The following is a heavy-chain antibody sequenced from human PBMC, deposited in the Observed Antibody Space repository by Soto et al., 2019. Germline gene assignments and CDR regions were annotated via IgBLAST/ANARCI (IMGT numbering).Heavy chain of an antibody. CDR3: ARDPTPDVNFSGGSCYYQVEDY. V-gene: IGHV3-23*01. CDR1: GFTFSNYA. CDR2: VTRGGSA. D-gene: IGHD2-15*01. J-gene: IGHJ4*02. Sequence: GGSLRLSCAASGFTFSNYAMTWVRQAPGKGLEWVSGVTRGGSAYYADSVKGRFTISRDNSKNTLYLQMNSLRAEDTAVYYCARDPTPDVNFSGGSCYYQVEDYWGQRSLVTVSA.